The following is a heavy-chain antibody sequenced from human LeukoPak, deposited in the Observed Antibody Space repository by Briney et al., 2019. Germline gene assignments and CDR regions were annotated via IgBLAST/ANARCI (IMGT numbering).Heavy chain of an antibody. CDR1: GYSFTSYW. D-gene: IGHD2-2*02. Sequence: GESLKISCKGFGYSFTSYWIGWVRQMPGKGLEWMGIIYPGDSDTRYSPSFQGQVTISADKSISTAYLQWSSLKASDTAMYYCARVAYCSSTSCYITFDPWGQGTLVTVSS. CDR3: ARVAYCSSTSCYITFDP. J-gene: IGHJ5*02. CDR2: IYPGDSDT. V-gene: IGHV5-51*01.